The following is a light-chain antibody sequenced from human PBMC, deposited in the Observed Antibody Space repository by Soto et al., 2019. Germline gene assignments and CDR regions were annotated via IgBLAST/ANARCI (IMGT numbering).Light chain of an antibody. Sequence: EIVMTQSPATLSVSPGERATLSCRASENVRTFVDWYQQKPGQAPRLLIYGASNRATDIPARFSGSGSGTDFTLTISNLEPEDFAVYYCQQHSHWPPWTFGQGTRVEIQ. CDR3: QQHSHWPPWT. CDR1: ENVRTF. J-gene: IGKJ1*01. V-gene: IGKV3-11*01. CDR2: GAS.